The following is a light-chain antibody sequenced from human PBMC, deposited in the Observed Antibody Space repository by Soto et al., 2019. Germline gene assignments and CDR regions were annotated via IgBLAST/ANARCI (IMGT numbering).Light chain of an antibody. CDR1: SSNIGSNY. V-gene: IGLV1-47*01. CDR2: RNN. CDR3: AAWDDSLSVP. Sequence: QSVLTQPPSASGTPGQRVTISCSGSSSNIGSNYVYWYQQLPGTAPKLLIYRNNQRPSGVPDRFSGSKSGTSASLAISGLRSEDEADYYCAAWDDSLSVPFGTGTKV. J-gene: IGLJ1*01.